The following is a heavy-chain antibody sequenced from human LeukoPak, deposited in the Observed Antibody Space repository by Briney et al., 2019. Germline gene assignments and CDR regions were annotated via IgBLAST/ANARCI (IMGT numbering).Heavy chain of an antibody. V-gene: IGHV4-34*01. J-gene: IGHJ4*02. CDR2: INHSGST. CDR1: GGSFSGYY. CDR3: ARDRGSSGWYGTNYYFDY. D-gene: IGHD6-19*01. Sequence: SETLSLTCAVYGGSFSGYYWSWIRQPPGKGLERIGEINHSGSTNYNPSLKSRVTISVDTSKNQFSLKLSSVTAADTAVYYCARDRGSSGWYGTNYYFDYWGQGTLVTVSS.